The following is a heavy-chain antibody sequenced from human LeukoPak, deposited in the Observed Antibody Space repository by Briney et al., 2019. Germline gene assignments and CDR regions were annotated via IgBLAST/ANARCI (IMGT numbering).Heavy chain of an antibody. J-gene: IGHJ2*01. V-gene: IGHV4-59*08. CDR2: IYYSGST. Sequence: SETLSLTCTVSGGSISSYHWSWIRQPPGKGLEWIGYIYYSGSTNYNPSLKSRVTISVDTSKNQFSLKLSSVTAADTAVYYCAGRDGYNIPWYFDPWGRGTLVTVSS. D-gene: IGHD5-24*01. CDR3: AGRDGYNIPWYFDP. CDR1: GGSISSYH.